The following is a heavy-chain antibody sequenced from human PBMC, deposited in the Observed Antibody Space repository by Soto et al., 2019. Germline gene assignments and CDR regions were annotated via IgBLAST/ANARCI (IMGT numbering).Heavy chain of an antibody. J-gene: IGHJ4*02. CDR1: GVSISSYF. Sequence: SETLSLTCSVSGVSISSYFWSWIRQPPGRGLEWIGYTYHGGSTNYSPSLRSRVAISLDTSENQFSLKVSSVTAADTAVYYCARIGGYHGPLDYWGQGTQVT. CDR2: TYHGGST. D-gene: IGHD3-16*02. V-gene: IGHV4-59*01. CDR3: ARIGGYHGPLDY.